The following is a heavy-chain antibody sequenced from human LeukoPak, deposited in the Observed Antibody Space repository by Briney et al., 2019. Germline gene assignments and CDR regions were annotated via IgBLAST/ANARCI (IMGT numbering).Heavy chain of an antibody. V-gene: IGHV3-33*08. CDR3: ARDRYRGSSPLDY. CDR2: IWYDGSNK. Sequence: GGSLRLSCAASGFTFSSYSMNWVRQAPGKGLEWVAVIWYDGSNKYYADSVKGRFTISRDNSKNTLYLQMNSLRAEDTAVYYCARDRYRGSSPLDYWGQGTLVTVSS. CDR1: GFTFSSYS. J-gene: IGHJ4*02. D-gene: IGHD6-6*01.